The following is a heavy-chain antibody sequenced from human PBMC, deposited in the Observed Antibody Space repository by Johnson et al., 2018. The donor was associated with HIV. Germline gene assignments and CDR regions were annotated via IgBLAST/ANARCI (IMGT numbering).Heavy chain of an antibody. D-gene: IGHD7-27*01. CDR3: ARENWGSFDI. V-gene: IGHV3-9*01. J-gene: IGHJ3*02. Sequence: VQLVESGGGLVQPGRSLRLSCAASGFTFDDYAMHWVRQAPGKGLEWVSGISWNSGSIGYADSVKGRFTISRENAQNSLSLQMNSLRAEDTAVYYCARENWGSFDIWGQGTMVTVSS. CDR2: ISWNSGSI. CDR1: GFTFDDYA.